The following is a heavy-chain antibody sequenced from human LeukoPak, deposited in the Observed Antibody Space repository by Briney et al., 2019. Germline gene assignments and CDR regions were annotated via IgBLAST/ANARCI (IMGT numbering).Heavy chain of an antibody. Sequence: PGGSLRLSCAASGYTFTSYGISWVRQAPGQGLEWMGWISAYNGNTNNAQKLQGRVTMTTDTSTSTAYMELRSLRSDDTAVYYCARPSYSSGWYSNAFDIWGQGTMVTVSS. CDR3: ARPSYSSGWYSNAFDI. V-gene: IGHV1-18*01. CDR2: ISAYNGNT. J-gene: IGHJ3*02. CDR1: GYTFTSYG. D-gene: IGHD6-19*01.